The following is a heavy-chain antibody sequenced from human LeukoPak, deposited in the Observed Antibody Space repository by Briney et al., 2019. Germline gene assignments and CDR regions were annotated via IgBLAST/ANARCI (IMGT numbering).Heavy chain of an antibody. Sequence: GGSLRLSCAASGFTFSDYNMNWVRQAPGKGLEWVSSLSSRSDYIDYADSVRGRFTISRDNAKNSLYLQMNSLRVEDTAVYYCARGRPHGNDYWGQGTLVTVSS. CDR3: ARGRPHGNDY. D-gene: IGHD4-23*01. J-gene: IGHJ4*02. CDR2: LSSRSDYI. V-gene: IGHV3-21*01. CDR1: GFTFSDYN.